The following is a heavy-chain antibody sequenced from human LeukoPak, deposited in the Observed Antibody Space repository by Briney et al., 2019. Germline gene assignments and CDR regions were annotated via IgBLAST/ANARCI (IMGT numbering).Heavy chain of an antibody. Sequence: PGGSLRLSCAASGFTFSTFAMNWVRHAPGKGLEWVSGLSGSGSNTYYADSVKGRFTISRDNSKNTLYLQMNSLRAEDTAVYYCAILDRAEAVTFVYWGQGTLVTVSS. J-gene: IGHJ4*02. D-gene: IGHD6-19*01. V-gene: IGHV3-23*01. CDR2: LSGSGSNT. CDR3: AILDRAEAVTFVY. CDR1: GFTFSTFA.